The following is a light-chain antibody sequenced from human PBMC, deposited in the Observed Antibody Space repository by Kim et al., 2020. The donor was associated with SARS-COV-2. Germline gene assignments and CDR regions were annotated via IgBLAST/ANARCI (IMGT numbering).Light chain of an antibody. CDR1: SSDVGYYYD. J-gene: IGLJ3*02. Sequence: GQSVTISCTGTSSDVGYYYDVSWYQQQPGKAPKLIIYEVSKRPAGVPDRFAGSKSGNTASMTVCGLQAEDEADYYCTSYAGREIWVFGGGTQLTVL. V-gene: IGLV2-8*01. CDR2: EVS. CDR3: TSYAGREIWV.